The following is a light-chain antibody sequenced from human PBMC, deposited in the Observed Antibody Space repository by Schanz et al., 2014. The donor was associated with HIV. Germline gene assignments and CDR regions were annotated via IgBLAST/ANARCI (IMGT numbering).Light chain of an antibody. Sequence: EIVLTQSPGTLSVSPGERATLSCSASQSINSNFLGWYQQKLGQAPRLVIFGASSRATGIPDRFSGSGSGTDFTLTISRLEPEDFAVYYCQQYGSSPPRYTFGQGTKLEIK. CDR1: QSINSNF. CDR3: QQYGSSPPRYT. V-gene: IGKV3-20*01. CDR2: GAS. J-gene: IGKJ2*01.